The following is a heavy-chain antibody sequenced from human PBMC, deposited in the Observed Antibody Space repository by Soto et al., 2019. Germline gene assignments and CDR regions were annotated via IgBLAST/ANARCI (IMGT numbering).Heavy chain of an antibody. CDR1: GFTFSDYY. Sequence: PGGSLRLSCAASGFTFSDYYMSWIRQAPGKGLEWVSYISSSGSTIYYADSVKGRFTISRDNAKNSLYLQMNSLRAEDTAVYYCAKDCRGATTHTRGWFDPWGQGTLVTVSS. CDR2: ISSSGSTI. J-gene: IGHJ5*02. V-gene: IGHV3-11*01. D-gene: IGHD1-26*01. CDR3: AKDCRGATTHTRGWFDP.